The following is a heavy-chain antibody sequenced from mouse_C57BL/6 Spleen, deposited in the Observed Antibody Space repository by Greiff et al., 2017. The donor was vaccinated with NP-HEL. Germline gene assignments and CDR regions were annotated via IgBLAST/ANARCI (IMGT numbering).Heavy chain of an antibody. CDR1: GYAFSSSW. CDR2: IYPGDGDT. D-gene: IGHD2-1*01. V-gene: IGHV1-82*01. J-gene: IGHJ2*01. CDR3: ARESNYGKDFDY. Sequence: QVQLQQSGPELVKPGASVKISCKASGYAFSSSWMNWVKQRPGKGLERIGRIYPGDGDTNYNGKFRGKATLTADKSSSTAYMQHSSLTSEDSAVYFGARESNYGKDFDYWGQGTTLTVSS.